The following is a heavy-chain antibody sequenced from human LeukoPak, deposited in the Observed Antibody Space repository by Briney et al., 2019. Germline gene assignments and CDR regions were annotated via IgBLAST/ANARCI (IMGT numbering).Heavy chain of an antibody. CDR2: IYYSGST. D-gene: IGHD3-10*01. CDR1: GGSISSYY. J-gene: IGHJ5*02. Sequence: PSETLSLTCTVSGGSISSYYWSWIRQPPGKGLEWIGYIYYSGSTNYNPSLKSRVTISVDTSKNQFSLKLSSLTAADTAVYYCARGHHAYYYGSGSTRNWFDPWGQGTLVTVSS. V-gene: IGHV4-59*01. CDR3: ARGHHAYYYGSGSTRNWFDP.